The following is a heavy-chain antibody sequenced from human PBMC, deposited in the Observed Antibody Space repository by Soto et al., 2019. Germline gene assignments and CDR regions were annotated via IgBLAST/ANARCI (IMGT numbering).Heavy chain of an antibody. D-gene: IGHD2-2*01. V-gene: IGHV3-21*01. J-gene: IGHJ6*03. CDR1: GFTFSSYS. Sequence: GGSLRLSCAASGFTFSSYSMNWVRQAPGKGLEWVSSISSSSSYIYYADSVKGRFTISRDNAKNSLYLQMNSLRAEDTAVYYCARFCSSTSCYLYYYYYYYMDVWGKGTTVTVSS. CDR3: ARFCSSTSCYLYYYYYYYMDV. CDR2: ISSSSSYI.